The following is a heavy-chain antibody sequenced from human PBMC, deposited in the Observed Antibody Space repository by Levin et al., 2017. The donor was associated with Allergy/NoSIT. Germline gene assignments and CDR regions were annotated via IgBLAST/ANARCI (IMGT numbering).Heavy chain of an antibody. CDR2: ISWNSGSI. Sequence: SLKISCAASGFTFDDYAMHWVRQAPGKGLEWVSGISWNSGSIGYADSVKGRFTISRDNAKNSLYLQMNSLRAEDTALYYCAKVPRSSSWEYYFDYWGQGTLVTVSS. J-gene: IGHJ4*02. V-gene: IGHV3-9*01. CDR1: GFTFDDYA. CDR3: AKVPRSSSWEYYFDY. D-gene: IGHD6-13*01.